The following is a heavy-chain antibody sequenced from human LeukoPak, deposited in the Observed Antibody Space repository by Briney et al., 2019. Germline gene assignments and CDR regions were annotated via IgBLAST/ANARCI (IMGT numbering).Heavy chain of an antibody. CDR1: GFTFSSYG. J-gene: IGHJ4*02. D-gene: IGHD3-9*01. CDR3: AKGVYYDILTGYEDY. Sequence: GRSLRLSCAASGFTFSSYGMHWVRQAPGKGLEWVAVISYDGSNKYYADSVKGRFTISRDNSKNTLYLQMNSLRAEDTAVYYCAKGVYYDILTGYEDYWGQGTLVTVSS. V-gene: IGHV3-30*18. CDR2: ISYDGSNK.